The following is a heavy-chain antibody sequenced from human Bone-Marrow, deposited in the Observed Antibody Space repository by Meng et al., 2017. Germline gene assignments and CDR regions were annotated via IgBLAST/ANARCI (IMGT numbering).Heavy chain of an antibody. V-gene: IGHV4/OR15-8*02. CDR2: IYHGGDT. CDR1: GGSISSIDW. Sequence: QVERQESGPGLVKPSGTLSLTGVVSGGSISSIDWWSWVRQPPGKGLEWIGEIYHGGDTNYNPSLKSRVTIAIDKSKNQFSLKLSSVTAADTAVYYCASWIYSCGWQWGQGALVTVSS. J-gene: IGHJ4*02. D-gene: IGHD6-19*01. CDR3: ASWIYSCGWQ.